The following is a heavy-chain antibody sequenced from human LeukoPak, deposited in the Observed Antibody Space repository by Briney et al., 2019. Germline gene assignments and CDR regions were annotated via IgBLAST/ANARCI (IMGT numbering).Heavy chain of an antibody. J-gene: IGHJ4*02. D-gene: IGHD4-17*01. CDR1: GYTFTSYG. CDR2: ISAYNGNT. Sequence: GASVKVSCKASGYTFTSYGIRWLRQAPGQGRDWMGWISAYNGNTNYAQKLQGRVTMNTDTSTSTAYMELRSLRSDDTAVYYCARDAPTVTTSPDYWGQGTLVTVSS. CDR3: ARDAPTVTTSPDY. V-gene: IGHV1-18*01.